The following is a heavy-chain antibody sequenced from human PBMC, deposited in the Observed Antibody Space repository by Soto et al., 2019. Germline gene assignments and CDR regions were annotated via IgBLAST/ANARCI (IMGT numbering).Heavy chain of an antibody. CDR3: ARYKGGYMSLFPNDY. J-gene: IGHJ4*02. D-gene: IGHD3-10*01. V-gene: IGHV1-18*01. Sequence: QVQLVQSGAEVKTPGASVKVYCRASGYSFTSYGVSWVRQAPGQGLEWLGWITGYNGHTNYQQKLQGRITLTTDTSTITAFMELRSLRSDDTAMYYCARYKGGYMSLFPNDYWGQGTLVTVSS. CDR2: ITGYNGHT. CDR1: GYSFTSYG.